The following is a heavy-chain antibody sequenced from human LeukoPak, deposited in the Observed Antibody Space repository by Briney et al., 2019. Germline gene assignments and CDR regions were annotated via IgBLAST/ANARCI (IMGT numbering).Heavy chain of an antibody. CDR1: GSTYTDYW. J-gene: IGHJ5*02. V-gene: IGHV3-74*01. D-gene: IGHD5-18*01. Sequence: GGSLRLSCVGSGSTYTDYWMHWFRQAPGKGPVWVSRINPDGTIIDYADSVKGRFSISRDNAKNLLYLQMNGLRADDTAVYYCAKDLSWNTADRWGQGILVTVSS. CDR3: AKDLSWNTADR. CDR2: INPDGTII.